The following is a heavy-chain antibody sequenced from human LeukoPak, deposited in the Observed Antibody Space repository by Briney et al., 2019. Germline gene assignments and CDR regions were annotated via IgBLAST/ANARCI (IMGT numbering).Heavy chain of an antibody. Sequence: GGSLRLSCAASGFTFGSYWMHWVRQAPGKGLVWVSRINTDGSSTSDADSVRGRVTISRDNAKNTLYLQMNSLSAEDTAVYYCARAGYCSGGSCYFDYWGQGVQVFVSS. CDR1: GFTFGSYW. CDR3: ARAGYCSGGSCYFDY. V-gene: IGHV3-74*01. J-gene: IGHJ4*02. D-gene: IGHD2-15*01. CDR2: INTDGSST.